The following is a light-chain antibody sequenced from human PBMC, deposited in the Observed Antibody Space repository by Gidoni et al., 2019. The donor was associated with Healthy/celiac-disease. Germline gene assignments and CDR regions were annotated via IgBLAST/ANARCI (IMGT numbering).Light chain of an antibody. J-gene: IGKJ3*01. CDR3: QQSYSTPQT. V-gene: IGKV1-39*01. Sequence: DIQMTQSPSSLSASVGDRVTITCRASQSISSYLNWYQQKPGKAPKLLIYAASSLQSGVPSRCSGSGAGTDFTITISSLQPEDFATYYCQQSYSTPQTFGPGTKVDIK. CDR2: AAS. CDR1: QSISSY.